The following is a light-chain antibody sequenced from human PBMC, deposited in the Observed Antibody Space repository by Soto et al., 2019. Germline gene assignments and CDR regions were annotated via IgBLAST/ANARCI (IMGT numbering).Light chain of an antibody. V-gene: IGKV1-39*01. Sequence: DIQMTQSPSSLSASVGDRVTITCRASQSISTYLNWYQQMPGKAPNLLIYAASSLQSGVPSRFSGSGSGTDFSLTISSLQPEYFATYYCQQSYSAPPTFGRGTELEIK. CDR2: AAS. CDR3: QQSYSAPPT. J-gene: IGKJ2*01. CDR1: QSISTY.